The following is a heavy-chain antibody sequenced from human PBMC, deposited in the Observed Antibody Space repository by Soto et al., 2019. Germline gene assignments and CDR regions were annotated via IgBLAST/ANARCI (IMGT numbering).Heavy chain of an antibody. J-gene: IGHJ6*02. CDR3: TKDFFDFWSGYHYYYGMDV. CDR1: GFTFSSYG. D-gene: IGHD3-3*01. Sequence: QVQLVESGGGVVQPGRSLRLSCAASGFTFSSYGMHWVRKAPGKGLEWVAVISYDGSNKYYADSVKGRFTISRDNSKNTLYLQMNSLRAEDTAVYYCTKDFFDFWSGYHYYYGMDVWGQGTTVTVSS. CDR2: ISYDGSNK. V-gene: IGHV3-30*18.